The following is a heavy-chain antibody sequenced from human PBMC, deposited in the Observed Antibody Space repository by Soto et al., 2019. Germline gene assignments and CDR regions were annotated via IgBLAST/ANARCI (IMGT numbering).Heavy chain of an antibody. CDR3: GRGPSPRAPAGGTPYYYAMDV. V-gene: IGHV1-8*02. CDR2: MNPINGAA. J-gene: IGHJ6*02. CDR1: GYDFTAYD. D-gene: IGHD6-13*01. Sequence: GASVKVSCKASGYDFTAYDINWVRQASGQGLEWMGWMNPINGAAGSARRFQGRVSMTRNTATGTAYLELTSLRSDDTAVYYCGRGPSPRAPAGGTPYYYAMDVWGQVPTVPVSS.